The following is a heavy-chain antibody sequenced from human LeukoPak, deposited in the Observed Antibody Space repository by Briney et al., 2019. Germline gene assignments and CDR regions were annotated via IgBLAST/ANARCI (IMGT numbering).Heavy chain of an antibody. V-gene: IGHV4-39*07. CDR2: IYYSGST. CDR1: GGSISSSSYY. CDR3: ARDELWFGEVPFDY. D-gene: IGHD3-10*01. J-gene: IGHJ4*02. Sequence: SETLSLTCTVSGGSISSSSYYWGWIRQPPGKGLEWIGSIYYSGSTYYNPSLKSRVTISVDTSKNQFSLKLSSVTAADTAVYYCARDELWFGEVPFDYWGQGTLVTVSS.